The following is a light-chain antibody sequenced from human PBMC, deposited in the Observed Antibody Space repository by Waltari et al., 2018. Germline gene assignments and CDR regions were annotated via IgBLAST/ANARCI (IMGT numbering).Light chain of an antibody. CDR3: QQRRNWPLT. V-gene: IGKV3-11*01. CDR2: DAC. J-gene: IGKJ4*01. CDR1: QSVNWS. Sequence: EIVLTQSPATLSLSPGERATLSCRASQSVNWSLAWYQQRPGQAPRLLIYDACKRATGIPARFSGIASETDFPLTISSLQPEDSAVYYCQQRRNWPLTFGGGTKVEIK.